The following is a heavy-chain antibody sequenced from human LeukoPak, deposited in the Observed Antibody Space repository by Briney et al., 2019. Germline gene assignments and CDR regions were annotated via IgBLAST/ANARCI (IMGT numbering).Heavy chain of an antibody. J-gene: IGHJ4*02. Sequence: ASVKVSCKASGYTFTGYYMYWVRQAPGQGLEWMGWINPNSGDTNYAQKFQGSVTMTSDTSITTGYMELNRLRSDDTAVYYCARLDGTDSHFDFWGQGTLVTVSS. CDR1: GYTFTGYY. V-gene: IGHV1-2*02. D-gene: IGHD5-24*01. CDR3: ARLDGTDSHFDF. CDR2: INPNSGDT.